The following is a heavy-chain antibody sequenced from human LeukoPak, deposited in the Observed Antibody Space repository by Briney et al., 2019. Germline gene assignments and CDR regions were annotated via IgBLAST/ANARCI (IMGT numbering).Heavy chain of an antibody. D-gene: IGHD6-13*01. V-gene: IGHV1-46*01. CDR2: INPSGGST. J-gene: IGHJ6*02. CDR3: ARGAAAGAKSNYYYGMDV. Sequence: GASVKVSCKASGYTFTSYYMHWVRQAPGQGLAWMGIINPSGGSTSYAQKFQGRVTMTRDTSTSTVYMELSSLRSEDTAVYYCARGAAAGAKSNYYYGMDVWGQGTTVTVSS. CDR1: GYTFTSYY.